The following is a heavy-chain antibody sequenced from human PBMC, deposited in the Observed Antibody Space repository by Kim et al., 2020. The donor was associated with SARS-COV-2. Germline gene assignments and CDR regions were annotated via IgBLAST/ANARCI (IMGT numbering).Heavy chain of an antibody. Sequence: GGSLRLSCAASGFTFNTYWMHWVRQAPGKGLVWVSLVKSDGVATHYADSVEGRFTISRDNAKDTLYLQMNSLTVEDTAVYYCATGEMSAYEYCGQGAQGT. CDR2: VKSDGVAT. CDR1: GFTFNTYW. D-gene: IGHD5-12*01. CDR3: ATGEMSAYEY. V-gene: IGHV3-74*01. J-gene: IGHJ4*02.